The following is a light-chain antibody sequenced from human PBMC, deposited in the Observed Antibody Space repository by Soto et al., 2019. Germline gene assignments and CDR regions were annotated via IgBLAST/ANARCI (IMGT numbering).Light chain of an antibody. CDR2: AAS. J-gene: IGKJ5*01. Sequence: DIQMTQSPSSLSASVGDRVTITCRASQTVRTYLNWYQQKPGKAPTLLVYAASTLESAVPPRFSGAGSETDFTRTISGLQPEDFATYYCQQNFSTPINVGQGTRLE. V-gene: IGKV1-39*01. CDR1: QTVRTY. CDR3: QQNFSTPIN.